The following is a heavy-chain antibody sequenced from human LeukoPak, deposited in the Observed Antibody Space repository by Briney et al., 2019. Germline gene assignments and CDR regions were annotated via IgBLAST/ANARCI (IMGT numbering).Heavy chain of an antibody. D-gene: IGHD3-10*01. CDR1: GFTVNSNY. CDR3: ARGVGIHYYRNSFDP. Sequence: PGGSLRLSCAASGFTVNSNYMSWVRQAPGKGLEWVSVIYSGDSTYYADSVKGRFTISRDNSKNTLYLEMNNLRAEDTAVYYCARGVGIHYYRNSFDPWGQGTLVTVSS. CDR2: IYSGDST. J-gene: IGHJ5*02. V-gene: IGHV3-66*01.